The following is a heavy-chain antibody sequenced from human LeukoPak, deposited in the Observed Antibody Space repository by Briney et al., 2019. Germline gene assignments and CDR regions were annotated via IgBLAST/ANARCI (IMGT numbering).Heavy chain of an antibody. D-gene: IGHD6-19*01. CDR1: GFTFDDYA. CDR2: ISWNSGSI. CDR3: AKDPYSSGSSYYFDY. Sequence: GGSLRLSCAASGFTFDDYAMHWVRQAPGKGLEWVSGISWNSGSIGYADSVKGRFTISRDNAKNSLYLQMNSLRAKDTALYYCAKDPYSSGSSYYFDYWGQGTLVTVSS. J-gene: IGHJ4*02. V-gene: IGHV3-9*01.